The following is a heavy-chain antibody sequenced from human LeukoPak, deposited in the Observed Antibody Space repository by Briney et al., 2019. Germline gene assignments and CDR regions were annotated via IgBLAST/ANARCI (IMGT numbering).Heavy chain of an antibody. V-gene: IGHV3-30*03. Sequence: PGGSLRLSCAASGFPFSSYGMHWVRHAPAKGLEWVAVLSYDGSNEYYADSVEGRFTISRENSKTTLYLQMNSLRVEDTAVYYCAGSWFYRDYFEYWGQGTLVTVSS. CDR2: LSYDGSNE. J-gene: IGHJ4*02. CDR1: GFPFSSYG. D-gene: IGHD3-10*01. CDR3: AGSWFYRDYFEY.